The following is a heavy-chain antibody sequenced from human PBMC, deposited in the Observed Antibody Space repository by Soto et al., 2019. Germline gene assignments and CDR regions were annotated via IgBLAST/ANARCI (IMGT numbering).Heavy chain of an antibody. J-gene: IGHJ3*02. D-gene: IGHD2-2*01. Sequence: PGGSLRLSFAASGFTFSSYAMSWVRQAPGKGLEWVSAISGSGGSTYYADSVKGRFTISRDNSKNTLYLQMNSLRAEDTAVYYCATNHCSSTSCYVIDAFDIWGQGTMVTVSS. CDR1: GFTFSSYA. CDR3: ATNHCSSTSCYVIDAFDI. V-gene: IGHV3-23*01. CDR2: ISGSGGST.